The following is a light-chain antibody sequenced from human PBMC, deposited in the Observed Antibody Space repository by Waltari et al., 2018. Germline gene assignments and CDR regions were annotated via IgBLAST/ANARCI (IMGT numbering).Light chain of an antibody. J-gene: IGLJ1*01. CDR3: LIWHSDAYV. CDR2: YKSDSDN. Sequence: QAVLTQPASLSASPGVSVRLTCTLGSGINVGMYRIYWYQKKPGSPPQYLLSYKSDSDNHNGSVVPSRFSGSKDGSANAGILLISGLQPDDEADYYCLIWHSDAYVFGSGTEVTVL. CDR1: SGINVGMYR. V-gene: IGLV5-45*01.